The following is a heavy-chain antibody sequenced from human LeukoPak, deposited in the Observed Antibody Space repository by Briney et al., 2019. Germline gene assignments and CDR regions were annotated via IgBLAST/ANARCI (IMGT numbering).Heavy chain of an antibody. CDR1: GGSISSSSYY. D-gene: IGHD3-9*01. Sequence: KTSETLSLTCTVSGGSISSSSYYWGWIRQPPGKGLEWIGSIYYSGSTYYNLSLKSRVTISVDTSKNQFSLKLSSVTAADTAVYYCARGPGDYDILTGGFDYWGQGTLVTVSS. CDR3: ARGPGDYDILTGGFDY. CDR2: IYYSGST. J-gene: IGHJ4*02. V-gene: IGHV4-39*07.